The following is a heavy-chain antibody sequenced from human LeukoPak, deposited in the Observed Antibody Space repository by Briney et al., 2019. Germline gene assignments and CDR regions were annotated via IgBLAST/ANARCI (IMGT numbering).Heavy chain of an antibody. CDR2: IVAGSGNT. Sequence: SVKVSCKASGFTFTSSAVQWVRQARGQRLEWIGWIVAGSGNTNYAQKFQERVTITRDMSTSTAYMELSSLRSEDTAVYYCAADRGYDILTGYHPVALDVWGQGTTVTVSS. CDR3: AADRGYDILTGYHPVALDV. V-gene: IGHV1-58*01. J-gene: IGHJ6*02. D-gene: IGHD3-9*01. CDR1: GFTFTSSA.